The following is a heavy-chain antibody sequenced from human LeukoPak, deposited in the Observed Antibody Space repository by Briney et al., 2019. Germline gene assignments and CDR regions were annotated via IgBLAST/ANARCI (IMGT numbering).Heavy chain of an antibody. CDR2: INPNSGGT. D-gene: IGHD1-26*01. Sequence: ASVKVSCKASGYTFTGYYMHWVRQAPGQGLEWMGWINPNSGGTNYAQKFQGRVTMTRDTSISTAYMELSRLRSDDTAVYYCARGGYYFHYYYYYGMDVWGQGTTVTVSS. CDR3: ARGGYYFHYYYYYGMDV. CDR1: GYTFTGYY. J-gene: IGHJ6*02. V-gene: IGHV1-2*02.